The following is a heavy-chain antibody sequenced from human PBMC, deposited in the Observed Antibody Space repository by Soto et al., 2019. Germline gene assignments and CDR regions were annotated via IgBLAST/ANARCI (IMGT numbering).Heavy chain of an antibody. Sequence: QVRLVQSGAEVKKPGSSVKVSCKASGGTFSSYAISWVRQAPGQGPEWMGGIIPIFGTANYAQKFQGRVTITADESTSTAYMELSSLRSEDTAVYYCARDRANCSGGSCYSRWFDPWGQGTLVTVSS. CDR3: ARDRANCSGGSCYSRWFDP. V-gene: IGHV1-69*12. J-gene: IGHJ5*02. CDR2: IIPIFGTA. CDR1: GGTFSSYA. D-gene: IGHD2-15*01.